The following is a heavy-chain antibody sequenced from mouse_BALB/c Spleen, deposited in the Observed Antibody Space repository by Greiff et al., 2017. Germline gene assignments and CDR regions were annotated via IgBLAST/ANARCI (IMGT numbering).Heavy chain of an antibody. Sequence: EVQLQESGPGLVKPSQSLSLTCTVTGYSITSDYAWNWIRQFPGNKLEWMGYISYSGSTSYNPSLKSRISITRDTSKNQFFLQLNSVTTEDTATYYCAVYYGSSLPFAYWGQGTLVTVSA. V-gene: IGHV3-2*02. J-gene: IGHJ3*01. CDR1: GYSITSDYA. CDR2: ISYSGST. D-gene: IGHD1-1*01. CDR3: AVYYGSSLPFAY.